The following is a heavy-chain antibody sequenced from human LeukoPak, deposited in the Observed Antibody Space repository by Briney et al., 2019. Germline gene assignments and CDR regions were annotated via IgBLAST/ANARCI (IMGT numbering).Heavy chain of an antibody. D-gene: IGHD6-19*01. CDR3: AREREGIAVAGTFFDI. CDR1: GGTFSSYA. Sequence: SVKVSCKASGGTFSSYAISWVRQAPGQGLEWMGGIIPIFGTANYAQKFQGRVTITADKSTSTAYMELSSLRSEDTAMYYCAREREGIAVAGTFFDIWGQGTMVTVSS. J-gene: IGHJ3*02. V-gene: IGHV1-69*06. CDR2: IIPIFGTA.